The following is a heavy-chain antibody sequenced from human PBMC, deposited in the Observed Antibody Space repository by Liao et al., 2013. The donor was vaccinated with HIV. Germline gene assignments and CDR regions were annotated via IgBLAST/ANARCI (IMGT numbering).Heavy chain of an antibody. D-gene: IGHD4-17*01. CDR2: INHSGST. CDR3: ARAVTSLTYYYYYMDV. Sequence: QVQLQQWGAGLLKPSETLSLTCTVSGGSISSYYWSWIRQPPGKGLEWIGEINHSGSTNYNPSLKSRVTISVDTSKNQFSLKLSSVTAADTAVYYCARAVTSLTYYYYYMDVWGKGTTVTVSS. CDR1: GGSISSYY. V-gene: IGHV4-34*01. J-gene: IGHJ6*03.